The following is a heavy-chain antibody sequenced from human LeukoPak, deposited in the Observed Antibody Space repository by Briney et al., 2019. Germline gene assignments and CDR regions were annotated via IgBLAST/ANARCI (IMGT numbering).Heavy chain of an antibody. CDR1: GYTFTGYY. V-gene: IGHV1-2*02. D-gene: IGHD2-2*02. J-gene: IGHJ5*02. CDR2: INPNSGGT. Sequence: ASVKVSCKASGYTFTGYYMHWVRQAPGQGLEWMGWINPNSGGTNYAQKFQGRVTMTRDTSISTAYMELSGLRSDDTAVYYCARGGYCSSTSCYIGWFDPWGQGTLVTVSS. CDR3: ARGGYCSSTSCYIGWFDP.